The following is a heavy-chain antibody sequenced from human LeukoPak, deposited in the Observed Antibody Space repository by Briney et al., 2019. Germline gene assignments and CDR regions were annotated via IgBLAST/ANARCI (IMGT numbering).Heavy chain of an antibody. Sequence: SETLSLTCAVYGGSFSGYYWSWIRQPPGKGLEWIGEINHSGSTNYNPSLKSRVTISVDTSKNQFSLKLSSVTAADTAVYYCATRDWVTVDAFDIWGQGTMVTVSS. CDR2: INHSGST. CDR1: GGSFSGYY. D-gene: IGHD3-9*01. J-gene: IGHJ3*02. CDR3: ATRDWVTVDAFDI. V-gene: IGHV4-34*01.